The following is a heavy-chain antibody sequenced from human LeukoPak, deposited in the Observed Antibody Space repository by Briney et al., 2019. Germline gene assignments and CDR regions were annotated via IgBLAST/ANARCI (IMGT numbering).Heavy chain of an antibody. CDR1: GGSLSSSTYY. D-gene: IGHD6-13*01. V-gene: IGHV4-39*01. Sequence: SETLSLTCTVSGGSLSSSTYYWGCIRQPPGKGLEWIGSIYYSGSTYYNPSLKSRVTISVDTSKDQFSLKLSSVTAADTGVYYCVSQGSSWYLPSFDYWGQGTLVTVSS. J-gene: IGHJ4*02. CDR2: IYYSGST. CDR3: VSQGSSWYLPSFDY.